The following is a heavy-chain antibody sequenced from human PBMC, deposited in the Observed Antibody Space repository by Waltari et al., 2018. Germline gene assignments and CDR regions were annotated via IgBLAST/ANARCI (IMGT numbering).Heavy chain of an antibody. D-gene: IGHD2-2*01. J-gene: IGHJ4*02. CDR1: WLSLSSYV. CDR2: ITYDGSNK. V-gene: IGHV3-30*02. Sequence: QVHLVESGGGGVQPGGHLRLSCAASWLSLSSYVVYWVSQAPGKGLEWVAVITYDGSNKYYADSMKGRFTVSRDNSKNTLFLQMNTLRAEDTAVYYCAKDHVVVVPGGMTKVFDYWGQGTLVTVSS. CDR3: AKDHVVVVPGGMTKVFDY.